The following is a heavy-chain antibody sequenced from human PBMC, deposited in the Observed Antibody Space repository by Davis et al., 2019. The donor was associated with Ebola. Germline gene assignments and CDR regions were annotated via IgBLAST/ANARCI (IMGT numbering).Heavy chain of an antibody. Sequence: GESLKISCVASGFTFTTSTMHWVRQAPGKGLEWVALISSDGSREYYADSVDGRFTISKDNSGNTLYLHMNALTAEDAALYYCAKLRSHDYTDSSDDFYLDLWGRGTLVTVSS. J-gene: IGHJ2*01. V-gene: IGHV3-30*18. CDR3: AKLRSHDYTDSSDDFYLDL. CDR1: GFTFTTST. D-gene: IGHD3-16*01. CDR2: ISSDGSRE.